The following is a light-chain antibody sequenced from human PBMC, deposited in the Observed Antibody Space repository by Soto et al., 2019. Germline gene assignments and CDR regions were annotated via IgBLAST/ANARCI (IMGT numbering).Light chain of an antibody. Sequence: EIVLTQSPATLSLSPGAVATLSCRASQSVSSSYLAWYQQKPGQAPRVLIYGASSRATGIPDRFSGSGSGTDFTLTISRLEPEDVAVYYCQQYGSSPLTFGGGTKVDIK. V-gene: IGKV3-20*01. J-gene: IGKJ4*01. CDR1: QSVSSSY. CDR3: QQYGSSPLT. CDR2: GAS.